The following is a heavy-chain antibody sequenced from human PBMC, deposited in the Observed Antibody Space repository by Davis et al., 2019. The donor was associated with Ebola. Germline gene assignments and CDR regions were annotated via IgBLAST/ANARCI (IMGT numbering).Heavy chain of an antibody. V-gene: IGHV4-59*08. CDR2: ITYSGST. D-gene: IGHD3-3*01. Sequence: MPGGSLRLSCTVSGGSISSSYWCWIRQPPGKGLEWIGHITYSGSTNYNPSLKSRVTISVDTSKNQFSLKLSSVTAADTAVYYCARQGWSGYSLRHWLDPWGRGTLVTVSS. J-gene: IGHJ5*02. CDR3: ARQGWSGYSLRHWLDP. CDR1: GGSISSSY.